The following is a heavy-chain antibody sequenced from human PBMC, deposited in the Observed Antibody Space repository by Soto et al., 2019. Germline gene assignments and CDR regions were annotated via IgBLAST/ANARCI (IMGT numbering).Heavy chain of an antibody. J-gene: IGHJ3*01. CDR1: GFTLSGYS. V-gene: IGHV3-21*01. Sequence: GGSLRLSCAASGFTLSGYSINWVRQAPGKGLEWVSSISHSGYTTYYADSVKGRFTVSRDNAKDALWLQLNSLRAEDTAVYYCVRGGYCTTSACYGISWAAFDLWGQGTMVTVSS. D-gene: IGHD2-8*01. CDR2: ISHSGYTT. CDR3: VRGGYCTTSACYGISWAAFDL.